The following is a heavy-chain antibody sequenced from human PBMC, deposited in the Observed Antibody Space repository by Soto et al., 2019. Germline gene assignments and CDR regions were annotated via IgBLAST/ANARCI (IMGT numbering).Heavy chain of an antibody. CDR3: VRDGTKTLRDWFDP. CDR1: GASISGFY. D-gene: IGHD1-1*01. V-gene: IGHV4-4*07. CDR2: IYATGTT. Sequence: SETLSLTCTVSGASISGFYWSWIRKSTGKGLEWIGRIYATGTTDYNPSLKSRVMMSVDTSKKQFSLKLRSVTAADTAVYYCVRDGTKTLRDWFDPWGQGISVTVSS. J-gene: IGHJ5*02.